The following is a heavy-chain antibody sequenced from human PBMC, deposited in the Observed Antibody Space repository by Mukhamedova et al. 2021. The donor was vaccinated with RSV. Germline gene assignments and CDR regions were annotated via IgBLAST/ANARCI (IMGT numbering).Heavy chain of an antibody. V-gene: IGHV3-23*01. D-gene: IGHD3-3*01. Sequence: GQEWVSTISGSGGNTYYADSVRGRFTISRDKSKKTVYLQMSSLRDDDTAVYYCAREVGSGPNWFDPWGQGTQVNVSS. J-gene: IGHJ5*02. CDR3: AREVGSGPNWFDP. CDR2: ISGSGGNT.